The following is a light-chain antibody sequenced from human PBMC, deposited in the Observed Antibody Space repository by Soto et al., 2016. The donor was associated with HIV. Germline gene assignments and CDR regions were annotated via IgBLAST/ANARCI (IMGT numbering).Light chain of an antibody. CDR1: SLRKYF. CDR2: GKN. CDR3: NSRDSSGDHYV. V-gene: IGLV3-19*01. J-gene: IGLJ1*01. Sequence: SSELTQDPAVPVALGQTVKITCQGDSLRKYFATWYQQKPGQAPILVIYGKNKRPSGIPDRFSGSSSGNTGSLTISGAQAEDEADYYCNSRDSSGDHYVFGAGTKVTVL.